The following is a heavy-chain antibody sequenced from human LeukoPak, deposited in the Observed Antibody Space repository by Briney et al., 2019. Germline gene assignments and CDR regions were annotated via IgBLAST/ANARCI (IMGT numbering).Heavy chain of an antibody. CDR1: GFTFSSYG. V-gene: IGHV3-30*02. D-gene: IGHD4-17*01. J-gene: IGHJ3*02. Sequence: GGSLRLSCAASGFTFSSYGMHWVRQAPGKGLEWVAFIRYDGSNKYYADSVKGRFTISRDNSKNTLYLQMNSLRAEDTAVYYCARGGDFYDAFDIWGQGTMVTVSS. CDR2: IRYDGSNK. CDR3: ARGGDFYDAFDI.